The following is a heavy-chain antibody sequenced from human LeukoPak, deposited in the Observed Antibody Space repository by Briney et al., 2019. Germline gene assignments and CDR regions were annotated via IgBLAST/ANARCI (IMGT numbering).Heavy chain of an antibody. J-gene: IGHJ4*02. CDR3: AREVAHSSGWYYFDY. CDR2: IKQDGSEK. D-gene: IGHD6-19*01. CDR1: GFTFSSYW. Sequence: GGSLRLSCAASGFTFSSYWMSWVRQAPGKGLEWVANIKQDGSEKCYVDSVKGRFTISRDNAKNSLYLQMNSLRAEDTAVYYCAREVAHSSGWYYFDYWGQGTLVTVSS. V-gene: IGHV3-7*01.